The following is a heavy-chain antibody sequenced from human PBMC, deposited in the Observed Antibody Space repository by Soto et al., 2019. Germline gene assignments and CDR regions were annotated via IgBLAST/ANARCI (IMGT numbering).Heavy chain of an antibody. V-gene: IGHV1-69*06. CDR1: GGTFSSHG. CDR3: ASERTAQYFDF. CDR2: IIPTFGTP. Sequence: QVQLVQSGTVVQRRGSSVKVSCQASGGTFSSHGMAWVRQAPGQGLEWMGGIIPTFGTPTYAPKFQGRVTITADKSTNTPYMELSSLRSEDTGVYYCASERTAQYFDFWGHGTLITVSS. J-gene: IGHJ4*01.